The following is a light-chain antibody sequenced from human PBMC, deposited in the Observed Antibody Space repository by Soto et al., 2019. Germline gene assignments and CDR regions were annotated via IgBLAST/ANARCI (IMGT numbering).Light chain of an antibody. CDR3: QQSYSTLHT. CDR1: QSISSY. J-gene: IGKJ4*01. Sequence: DIQMTQSPSSLSASVGDRVTITCRASQSISSYLNWYQQKPGNAPKLLIYAASSLQSGVPSRFSGSGSGTDFTLTISSLQPEDFATYYCQQSYSTLHTFGGGTKVEIK. CDR2: AAS. V-gene: IGKV1-39*01.